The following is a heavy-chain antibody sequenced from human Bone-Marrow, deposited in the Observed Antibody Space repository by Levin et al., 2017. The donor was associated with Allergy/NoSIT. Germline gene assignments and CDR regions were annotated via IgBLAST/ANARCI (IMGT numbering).Heavy chain of an antibody. J-gene: IGHJ3*02. CDR1: GYSFSRYD. Sequence: ASVKVSCKATGYSFSRYDINWVRQATGQGPEWMGWLNPNSGNTVLAQKFQDRVTLTRNTSISTAYLELSSLRDDDTALYYCARGLLLYPHAFDIWGQGTVVTVSS. CDR2: LNPNSGNT. D-gene: IGHD2-2*02. V-gene: IGHV1-8*01. CDR3: ARGLLLYPHAFDI.